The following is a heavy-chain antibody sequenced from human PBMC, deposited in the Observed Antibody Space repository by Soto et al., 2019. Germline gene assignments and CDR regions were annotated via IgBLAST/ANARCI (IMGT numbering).Heavy chain of an antibody. CDR2: IIPIFGTA. J-gene: IGHJ4*02. Sequence: ASVKVSCKASGGTFSSYAISWVRQAPGQGLEWMGGIIPIFGTANYAQKFQGRVTITADESTSTAYMELSSLRSEDTAVYYCASIYYDSSGYYWPPFDYWGQGTLVTVSS. D-gene: IGHD3-22*01. CDR3: ASIYYDSSGYYWPPFDY. CDR1: GGTFSSYA. V-gene: IGHV1-69*13.